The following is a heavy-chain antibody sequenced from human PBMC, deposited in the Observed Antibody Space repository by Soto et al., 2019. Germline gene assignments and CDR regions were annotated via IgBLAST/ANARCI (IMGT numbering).Heavy chain of an antibody. CDR1: GGTFSSYA. CDR3: ARSSTGADEDYYYYYGMDV. Sequence: QVQLVQSGAEVKKPGSSVKVSCKASGGTFSSYAISWVRQAPGQGLESMGGIIPIFGTANYAQKFQGRVTITADESTSTAYMELSSLRSEDTAVYYCARSSTGADEDYYYYYGMDVWGQGTTVTVSS. V-gene: IGHV1-69*01. D-gene: IGHD4-17*01. CDR2: IIPIFGTA. J-gene: IGHJ6*02.